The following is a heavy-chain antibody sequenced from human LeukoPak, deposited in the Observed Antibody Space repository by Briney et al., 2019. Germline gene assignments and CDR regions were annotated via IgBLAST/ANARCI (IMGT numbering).Heavy chain of an antibody. D-gene: IGHD6-19*01. V-gene: IGHV1-3*01. CDR3: ARALNWWSTVAGSFDY. CDR2: INAGNGNT. CDR1: GYTFTSYA. J-gene: IGHJ4*02. Sequence: GASVKVSCKASGYTFTSYAMHWVRQAPGQRLEWMGWINAGNGNTKYSQKFQGRVTITRDTSASTAYMELSSLRSEDTAVYYCARALNWWSTVAGSFDYWGQGTLVTVSS.